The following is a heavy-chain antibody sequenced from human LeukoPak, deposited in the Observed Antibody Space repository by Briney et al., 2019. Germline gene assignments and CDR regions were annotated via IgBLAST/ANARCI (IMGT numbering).Heavy chain of an antibody. Sequence: GGSLRLSCAASGFTFSSYDMNWVRQASGKGLEWVGRIGSKANTYATTYAASVKGRFTISRDDSKNTAYLQLSSLKTEDTAVYYCTSNLDYGGTGYYFDYWGQGTLVTVSS. CDR1: GFTFSSYD. J-gene: IGHJ4*02. CDR3: TSNLDYGGTGYYFDY. D-gene: IGHD4-23*01. V-gene: IGHV3-73*01. CDR2: IGSKANTYAT.